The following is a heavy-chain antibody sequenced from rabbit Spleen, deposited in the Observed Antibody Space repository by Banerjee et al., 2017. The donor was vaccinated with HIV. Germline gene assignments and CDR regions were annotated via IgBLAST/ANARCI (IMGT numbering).Heavy chain of an antibody. CDR1: GFDFSSYG. V-gene: IGHV1S47*01. D-gene: IGHD2-1*01. J-gene: IGHJ4*01. CDR3: VRDLGYDDYSEKGYFNL. Sequence: QEQLKETGGGLVQPGGSLTLSCKASGFDFSSYGVSWVRQAPGKGLEWIGYIEPIFGRTYYANWVNGRFTVSSHNAQNTLYLQLNSLTAADTATYFCVRDLGYDDYSEKGYFNLWGPGTLVTVS. CDR2: IEPIFGRT.